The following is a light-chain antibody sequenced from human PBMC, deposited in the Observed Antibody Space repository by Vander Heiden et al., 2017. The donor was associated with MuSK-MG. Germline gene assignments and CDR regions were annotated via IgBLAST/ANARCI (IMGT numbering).Light chain of an antibody. Sequence: ASSYFPGTLSLSPRERATLACRASQSVSSSYLAWYQQRPGQAPRLLIYGASSRATGIPDRFSGSGSGTDFTLTVSRLKPEDFAVYYCQQYGSSPRTFGQGTKVEIK. J-gene: IGKJ1*01. V-gene: IGKV3-20*01. CDR2: GAS. CDR3: QQYGSSPRT. CDR1: QSVSSSY.